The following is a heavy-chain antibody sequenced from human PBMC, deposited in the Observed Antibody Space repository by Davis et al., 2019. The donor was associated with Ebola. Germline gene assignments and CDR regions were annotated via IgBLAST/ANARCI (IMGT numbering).Heavy chain of an antibody. V-gene: IGHV1-18*04. CDR3: ASRPYYYGSGRYYYYGMDV. CDR2: ISAYNGNT. J-gene: IGHJ6*02. D-gene: IGHD3-10*01. Sequence: AVKVSCKPSVYTFTSYGISWLRQVPGQGLEWMGWISAYNGNTNYAQKLQGRVTMTTDTSTSTAYMELRSLRYDVTAVYSCASRPYYYGSGRYYYYGMDVWGQGTTVTVSS. CDR1: VYTFTSYG.